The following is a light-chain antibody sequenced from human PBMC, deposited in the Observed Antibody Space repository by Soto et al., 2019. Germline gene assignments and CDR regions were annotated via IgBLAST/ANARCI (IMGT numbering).Light chain of an antibody. V-gene: IGKV3-20*01. CDR2: GAS. CDR3: KQYGSSPKT. J-gene: IGKJ1*01. CDR1: QSISSY. Sequence: TQSPSTLSASVGDRVTITCRASQSISSYLAWYQQKPGQAPRLLIYGASSRATGIPDRFSGSGSGTDFTLTISRLEPEDFAVYYCKQYGSSPKTFGQGTKVDIK.